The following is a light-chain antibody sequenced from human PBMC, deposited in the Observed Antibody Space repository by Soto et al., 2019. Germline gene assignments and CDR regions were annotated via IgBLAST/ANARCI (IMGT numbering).Light chain of an antibody. CDR3: QSGVT. CDR1: QDISNY. J-gene: IGKJ3*01. V-gene: IGKV1-33*01. Sequence: DIQMTQSPSSLSASVGDRVTITCQASQDISNYLNWYQQKPGKAPKLLIYDASNLETGVPSRFSGSGSGTDFTFTISSLQPEDIAIYYCQSGVTFGPGTKVDI. CDR2: DAS.